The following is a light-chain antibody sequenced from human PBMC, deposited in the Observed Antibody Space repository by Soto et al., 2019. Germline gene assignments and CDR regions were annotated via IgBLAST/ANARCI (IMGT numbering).Light chain of an antibody. CDR3: QHYRNSPTWT. CDR2: GAS. J-gene: IGKJ1*01. V-gene: IGKV3-20*01. Sequence: EIVLTQSPGSLSLSPVERATLSCRASQSITTGYLAWYQQKPGQAPRPLIYGASSRASGVPGRFSGSGSGTDFTLTISRLEPEDFAVYYCQHYRNSPTWTFGQGTKVEVK. CDR1: QSITTGY.